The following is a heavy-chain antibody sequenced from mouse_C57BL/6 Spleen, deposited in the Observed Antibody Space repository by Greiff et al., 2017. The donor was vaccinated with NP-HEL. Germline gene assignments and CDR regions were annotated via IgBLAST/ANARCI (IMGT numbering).Heavy chain of an antibody. Sequence: VQLQQPGAELVRPGSSVKLSCKASGYTFTSYWMHWVKQRPIQGLEWIGNIDPSDSETHYNQKFKDKATLTVDKSSSTAYMQLSSLTSEDSAVYYCARSVYYGSPWFAYWGQGTLVTVSA. J-gene: IGHJ3*01. D-gene: IGHD1-1*01. CDR1: GYTFTSYW. CDR3: ARSVYYGSPWFAY. V-gene: IGHV1-52*01. CDR2: IDPSDSET.